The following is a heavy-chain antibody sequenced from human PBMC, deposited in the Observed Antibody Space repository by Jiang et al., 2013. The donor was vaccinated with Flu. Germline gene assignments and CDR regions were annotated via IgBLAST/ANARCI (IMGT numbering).Heavy chain of an antibody. D-gene: IGHD2-8*01. V-gene: IGHV5-10-1*01. J-gene: IGHJ5*02. Sequence: GAEVKKPGESLRISCKGSGYSFTSYWISWVRQMPGKGLEWMGRIDPSDSYTNYSPSFQGHVTISADKSISTAYLQWSSLKASDTAMYYCARHVDCTNGVCYSSGWFDPWGQGTLVTVSS. CDR1: GYSFTSYW. CDR2: IDPSDSYT. CDR3: ARHVDCTNGVCYSSGWFDP.